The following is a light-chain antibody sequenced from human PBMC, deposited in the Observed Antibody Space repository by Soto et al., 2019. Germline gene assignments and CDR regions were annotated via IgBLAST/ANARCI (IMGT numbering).Light chain of an antibody. CDR2: GAS. J-gene: IGKJ3*01. V-gene: IGKV1-39*01. CDR1: QSISKY. CDR3: QQSYNSVFS. Sequence: DIQLTQSPSSLSASVGDRVTITCRASQSISKYLIWYQHKPGKPPKPLIYGASSLIAGVPSRFSASGAGRDFTRTIDNLQPEDFATYYCQQSYNSVFSFGPGTKVDF.